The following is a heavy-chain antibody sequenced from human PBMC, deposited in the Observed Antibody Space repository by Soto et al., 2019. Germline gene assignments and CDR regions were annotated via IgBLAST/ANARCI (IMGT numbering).Heavy chain of an antibody. CDR2: ISHDRGAT. CDR1: GFTFSTSG. J-gene: IGHJ5*02. CDR3: AKDWGSSGWYNWFDP. D-gene: IGHD6-13*01. Sequence: QVQLVESGGGVVQSGRSLRLSCAASGFTFSTSGMHWIRQAPGKGLEWVAMISHDRGATYYVDSVKGRFTISRDTDKNTLHLQMDSLRSEDTATYYCAKDWGSSGWYNWFDPWGQGTLVTVSS. V-gene: IGHV3-30*18.